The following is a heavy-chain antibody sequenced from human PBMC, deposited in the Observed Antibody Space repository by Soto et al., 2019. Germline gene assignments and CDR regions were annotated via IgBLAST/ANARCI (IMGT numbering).Heavy chain of an antibody. V-gene: IGHV3-30*18. J-gene: IGHJ6*02. CDR3: AKDLAGAYYGSGSYYYYYGMDV. CDR2: ISYDGSNK. Sequence: GGSLRLSCAASGFTFSSYGMHWVRQAPGKGLEWVAVISYDGSNKYYADSVKGRFTISRDNSKNTLFLQMNSLRAEDTAVYYCAKDLAGAYYGSGSYYYYYGMDVWGQGTTVTVSS. CDR1: GFTFSSYG. D-gene: IGHD3-10*01.